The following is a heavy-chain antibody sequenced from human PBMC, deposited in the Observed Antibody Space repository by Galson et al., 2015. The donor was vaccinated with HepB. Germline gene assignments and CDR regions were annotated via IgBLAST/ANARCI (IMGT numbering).Heavy chain of an antibody. Sequence: SLRLSCAASGFTFSSYEMNWVRQAPGKGLEWVSYISSSGSTIYYADSVKGRFTISRDNAKNSLYLQMNSLRAEDTAVYYCARDRRSYGLYYYYYGMDVWGQGTTVTVSS. V-gene: IGHV3-48*03. CDR3: ARDRRSYGLYYYYYGMDV. D-gene: IGHD5-18*01. CDR1: GFTFSSYE. J-gene: IGHJ6*02. CDR2: ISSSGSTI.